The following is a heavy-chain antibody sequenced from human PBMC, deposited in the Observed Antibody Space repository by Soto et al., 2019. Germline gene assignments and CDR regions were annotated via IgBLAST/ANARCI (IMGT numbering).Heavy chain of an antibody. CDR2: ISSSSSYI. CDR3: ARDEVYYGSGSYYSNPRKNWFDP. CDR1: GFTFSSYS. V-gene: IGHV3-21*01. J-gene: IGHJ5*02. Sequence: GGSLRLSCAASGFTFSSYSMNWVRQAPGKGLEWVSSISSSSSYIYYADSVKGRFTISRDNAKNSMYLQMNSLRAEDTAVYYCARDEVYYGSGSYYSNPRKNWFDPWGQGTLVTVSS. D-gene: IGHD3-10*01.